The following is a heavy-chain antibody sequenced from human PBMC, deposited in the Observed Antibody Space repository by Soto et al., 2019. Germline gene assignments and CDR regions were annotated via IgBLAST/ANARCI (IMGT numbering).Heavy chain of an antibody. CDR3: AKDPEVRYFDWLPHQPPYYYYYMDV. D-gene: IGHD3-9*01. V-gene: IGHV3-23*01. J-gene: IGHJ6*03. CDR1: GFTFSSYA. CDR2: ISGSGGST. Sequence: EVQLLESGGGLVQPGGSLRLSCAASGFTFSSYAMSWVRQAPGKGLEWVSAISGSGGSTYYADSVKGRFTISRDNSKNTLNLQMNSLRAEDTAVYYCAKDPEVRYFDWLPHQPPYYYYYMDVWGKGTTVTVSS.